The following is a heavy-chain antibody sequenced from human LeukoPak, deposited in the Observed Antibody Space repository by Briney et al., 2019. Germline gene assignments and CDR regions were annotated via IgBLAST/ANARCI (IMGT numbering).Heavy chain of an antibody. CDR3: ASVLTRVVAPFDP. J-gene: IGHJ5*02. V-gene: IGHV1-2*02. D-gene: IGHD2-15*01. CDR2: INPNSGGT. Sequence: VSVKVSCKASGYTFTGYYMHWVRQAPGQGLEWMGWINPNSGGTNYAQKFQGRVTMTRDTSISTAYMELSRLRSDDTAVYYCASVLTRVVAPFDPWGQGTLVTVSS. CDR1: GYTFTGYY.